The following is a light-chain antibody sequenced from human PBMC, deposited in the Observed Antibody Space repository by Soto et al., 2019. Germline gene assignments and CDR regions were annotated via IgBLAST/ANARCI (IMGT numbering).Light chain of an antibody. V-gene: IGKV1-6*01. CDR3: LQDHNYPRT. J-gene: IGKJ1*01. CDR2: AAS. CDR1: QGIGND. Sequence: AFPMTQSPSSLSASVGDRVTITCRASQGIGNDLGWYQQKPGRAPRLLIYAASSLQSGVPSRFSGSGSGTDFTLTITSLQPEDFATYYCLQDHNYPRTFGQGTKVEIK.